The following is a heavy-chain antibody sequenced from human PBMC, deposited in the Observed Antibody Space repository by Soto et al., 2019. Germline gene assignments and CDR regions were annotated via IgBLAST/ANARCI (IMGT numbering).Heavy chain of an antibody. CDR1: GDTSTIYT. V-gene: IGHV1-69*08. CDR3: ATDKFGAGRVGVHS. D-gene: IGHD3-10*01. J-gene: IGHJ5*02. CDR2: IVPLLRIT. Sequence: QVQLVQSGAEVKKPGASLRVSCETSGDTSTIYTITWVRQAPGQGLQWMGRIVPLLRITNYAQEFQGRLTITADSSTSSAHLELASLPSEDTAVYYCATDKFGAGRVGVHSWGQGTLVIVSS.